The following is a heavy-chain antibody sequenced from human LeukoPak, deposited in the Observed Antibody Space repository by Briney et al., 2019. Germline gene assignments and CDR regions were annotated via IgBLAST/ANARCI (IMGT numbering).Heavy chain of an antibody. Sequence: SETLSLTCTVSGGSISSSSYYWGWIRQPPGKGLEWIGSIYYSGSTYYNPSLKSRTTISVDTSKNQFSLKLSSVTAADTAVYYCARRDDYGDFLNWFDPWGQGTLVTVSS. CDR3: ARRDDYGDFLNWFDP. J-gene: IGHJ5*02. V-gene: IGHV4-39*01. D-gene: IGHD4-17*01. CDR1: GGSISSSSYY. CDR2: IYYSGST.